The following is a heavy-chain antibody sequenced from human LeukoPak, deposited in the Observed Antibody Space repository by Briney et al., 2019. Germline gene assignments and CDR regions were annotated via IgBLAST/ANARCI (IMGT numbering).Heavy chain of an antibody. D-gene: IGHD3-10*01. Sequence: GGSLRLSCAASGFTLSSYAMSWVRQAPGKGLEWVAVISYDGSNKYYADSVKGRFTISRDNSKNTLYLQMNSLRAEDTAVYYCARAGGPDYYGSGSYYNDFDYWGQGTLVTVSS. CDR1: GFTLSSYA. J-gene: IGHJ4*02. CDR2: ISYDGSNK. CDR3: ARAGGPDYYGSGSYYNDFDY. V-gene: IGHV3-30*04.